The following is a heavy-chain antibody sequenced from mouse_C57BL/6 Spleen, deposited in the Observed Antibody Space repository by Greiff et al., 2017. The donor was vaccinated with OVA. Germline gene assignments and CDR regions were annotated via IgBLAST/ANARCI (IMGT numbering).Heavy chain of an antibody. Sequence: EVQLQQSGPELVKPGASVKIPCKASGYTFTDYNMDWVKQSHGKSLEWIGDINPNNGGTIYNQKFKGKATLTVDKSSSTAYMELRSLTSEDTAVYYCAREGELDSSGYYAMDYWGQGTSVTVSS. J-gene: IGHJ4*01. V-gene: IGHV1-18*01. D-gene: IGHD3-2*02. CDR3: AREGELDSSGYYAMDY. CDR1: GYTFTDYN. CDR2: INPNNGGT.